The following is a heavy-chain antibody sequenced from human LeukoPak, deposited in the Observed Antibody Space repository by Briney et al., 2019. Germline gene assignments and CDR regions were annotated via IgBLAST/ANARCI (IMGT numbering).Heavy chain of an antibody. J-gene: IGHJ6*03. V-gene: IGHV1-69*06. Sequence: ASVKVSCKASGGTFSSYAINWVRQAPGQGLEWMGGIIPIFGTANYAQKFQGRVTITADKSTSTAYMELSSLRSEDTAVYYCARISGYSSSWYDYYYYYMDVWGKGTTVTVSS. CDR2: IIPIFGTA. CDR1: GGTFSSYA. D-gene: IGHD6-13*01. CDR3: ARISGYSSSWYDYYYYYMDV.